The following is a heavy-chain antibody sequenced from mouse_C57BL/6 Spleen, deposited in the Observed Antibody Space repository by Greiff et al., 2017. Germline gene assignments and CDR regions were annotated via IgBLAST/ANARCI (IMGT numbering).Heavy chain of an antibody. CDR3: TFFYPRAY. V-gene: IGHV14-4*01. D-gene: IGHD2-1*01. CDR2: IDPENGDT. CDR1: GSNIKDDY. Sequence: VQLQQSGAELVRPGASVKLSCTASGSNIKDDYMHWVKQRPEQGLEWIGWIDPENGDTEYASKFQGKATITADTSSNTAYLQLSSLTSEDTAVYYCTFFYPRAYWGQGTLVTVSA. J-gene: IGHJ3*01.